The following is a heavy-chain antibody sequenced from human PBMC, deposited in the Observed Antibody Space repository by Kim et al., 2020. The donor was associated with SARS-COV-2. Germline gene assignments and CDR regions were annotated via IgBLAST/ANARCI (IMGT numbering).Heavy chain of an antibody. J-gene: IGHJ4*02. V-gene: IGHV3-11*01. CDR3: ARACSDFWSGYYTPVLDY. Sequence: KGRSTITRDNAKNSLSLQLNSLSADDTAVYYCARACSDFWSGYYTPVLDYWGQGTLVTVSS. D-gene: IGHD3-3*01.